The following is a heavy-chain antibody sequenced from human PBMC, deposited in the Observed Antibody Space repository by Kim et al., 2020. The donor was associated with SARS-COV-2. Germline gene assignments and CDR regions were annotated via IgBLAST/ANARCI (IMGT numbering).Heavy chain of an antibody. V-gene: IGHV3-23*01. J-gene: IGHJ4*02. CDR3: ARGVVTKLDY. D-gene: IGHD2-21*02. Sequence: GGSLRLSCAGSGFTFSDHAMSWVRRAPGKGLEWVLGISGSGGSTYYADTVKGRFTISRDNSKNTLYLQMNSLRAEDTAVDYCARGVVTKLDYWGQGTLITVSS. CDR2: ISGSGGST. CDR1: GFTFSDHA.